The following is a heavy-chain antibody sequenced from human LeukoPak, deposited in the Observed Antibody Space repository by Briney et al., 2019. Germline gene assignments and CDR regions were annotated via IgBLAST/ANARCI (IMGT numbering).Heavy chain of an antibody. CDR3: ARDPDY. CDR1: GFALSTRGVG. V-gene: IGHV2-5*01. Sequence: SGPTLVKPTQTLTLTCSFSGFALSTRGVGVGWLRQPPGKALEWLALIYWNDDKRYSPSLKSRLTITKDTSKNQVVLTMTNMDPVDTATYYCARDPDYWGQGILVTVSS. J-gene: IGHJ4*02. CDR2: IYWNDDK.